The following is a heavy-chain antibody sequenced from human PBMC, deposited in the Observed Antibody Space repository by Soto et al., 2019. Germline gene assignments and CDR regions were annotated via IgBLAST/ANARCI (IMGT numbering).Heavy chain of an antibody. Sequence: ASVKVSCKASGGTFSSYAISWVRQAPGQGLEWMGGIIPIFGTANYAQKFQGRVTITADKSTSTAYMELSSLRSEDTAVYYCTRDLAWGYCSSTSCPTGFDYWGQGTLVTVSS. CDR2: IIPIFGTA. J-gene: IGHJ4*02. D-gene: IGHD2-2*01. CDR1: GGTFSSYA. CDR3: TRDLAWGYCSSTSCPTGFDY. V-gene: IGHV1-69*06.